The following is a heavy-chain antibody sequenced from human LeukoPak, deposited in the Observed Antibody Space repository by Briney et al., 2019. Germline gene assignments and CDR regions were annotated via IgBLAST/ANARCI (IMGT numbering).Heavy chain of an antibody. J-gene: IGHJ4*02. CDR1: GESFSGHY. CDR2: MSYSGST. CDR3: ARSNNDGDHLFDY. Sequence: SETLSLTCAVFGESFSGHYWSWIRQPPGKGLEWIGSMSYSGSTYYNPSLKSRVTISVDTSKNQFSLKLSSATAADTAVYYCARSNNDGDHLFDYWGQGTLVTVSS. D-gene: IGHD4-17*01. V-gene: IGHV4-34*01.